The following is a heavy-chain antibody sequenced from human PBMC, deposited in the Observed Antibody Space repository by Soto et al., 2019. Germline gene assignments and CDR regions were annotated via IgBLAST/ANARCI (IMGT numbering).Heavy chain of an antibody. Sequence: QVQLQESGPGLMKPSETLSLTCTVSGGSVSSNYWSWIRQSAGKGLEWIGRTYTSGTTDYNPSLRGRVTMSVDTSKNQFSLKLTSVTAADTAVYYCARQTTFSSSWYDFWGQGTLVTVSS. CDR3: ARQTTFSSSWYDF. CDR2: TYTSGTT. CDR1: GGSVSSNY. D-gene: IGHD6-13*01. J-gene: IGHJ5*01. V-gene: IGHV4-4*07.